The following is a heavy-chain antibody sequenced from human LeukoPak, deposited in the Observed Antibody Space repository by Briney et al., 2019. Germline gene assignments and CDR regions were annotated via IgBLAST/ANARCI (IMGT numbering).Heavy chain of an antibody. V-gene: IGHV1-69*05. D-gene: IGHD5-24*01. CDR2: IIPIFGTA. CDR1: GGTFSSYA. CDR3: ARDRRDGHNFDY. J-gene: IGHJ4*02. Sequence: SVKVSCKASGGTFSSYAISWVRQAPGQGLEWMGGIIPIFGTANYAQKFQGRVTMTRDTSTSTVYMELSSLRSEDTAVYYCARDRRDGHNFDYWGQGTLVTVSS.